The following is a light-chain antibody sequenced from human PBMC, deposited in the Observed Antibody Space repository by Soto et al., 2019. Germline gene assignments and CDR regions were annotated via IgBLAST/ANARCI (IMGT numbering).Light chain of an antibody. J-gene: IGLJ2*01. Sequence: QSALTQPASVSGSPGQSITISCTGTSGDVGGYNYVSWYQRHPGKAPKLIIYDVTNRPSGVSDRFSGFKSGNTASLTISGLRAEDEGDYYCSSYISRTFVVFGGGTKVPS. CDR3: SSYISRTFVV. CDR2: DVT. V-gene: IGLV2-14*01. CDR1: SGDVGGYNY.